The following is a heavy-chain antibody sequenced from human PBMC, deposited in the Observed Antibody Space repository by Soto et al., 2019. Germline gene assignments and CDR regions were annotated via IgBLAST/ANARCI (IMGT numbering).Heavy chain of an antibody. V-gene: IGHV1-18*01. CDR3: ARDQVGATGDY. CDR2: ISAYNANT. CDR1: GYTFTSYG. Sequence: QIQLVQSGAEVKKPGASVKVSCKASGYTFTSYGISWVRQAPGQGLEWMGWISAYNANTNYAQKLQGRVTMTTDTPTNTAYMELRSIRSDDTAVYYCARDQVGATGDYWGQGTLVTVSS. J-gene: IGHJ4*02. D-gene: IGHD1-26*01.